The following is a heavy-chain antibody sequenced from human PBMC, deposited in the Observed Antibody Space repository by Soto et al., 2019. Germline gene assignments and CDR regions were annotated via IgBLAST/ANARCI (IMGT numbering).Heavy chain of an antibody. D-gene: IGHD4-17*01. Sequence: SETLSLTCLVSGFPISSPYSWGWIRQPPGKGLEWIGSISHTGTTSYSPSLTSRVSISVDTSKNQVTLKLTSVTAADTAVYFCARVTMVIRDSDHFGVDVWGHGTTVTVSS. CDR2: ISHTGTT. CDR1: GFPISSPYS. V-gene: IGHV4-38-2*02. J-gene: IGHJ6*02. CDR3: ARVTMVIRDSDHFGVDV.